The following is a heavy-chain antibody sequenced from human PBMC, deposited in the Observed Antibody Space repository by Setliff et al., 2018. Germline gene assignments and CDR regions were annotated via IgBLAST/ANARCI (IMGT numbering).Heavy chain of an antibody. J-gene: IGHJ6*03. V-gene: IGHV3-74*01. Sequence: GGSLRLSCAASGFTFSSFWMAWVRQAPGKGLEWVSRINGDATIAHYADSVKGRFTISRDNARNALYLQMNSLRAEDTAVYFCASIDWGENFYNTDVWGKGTTVTVSS. CDR3: ASIDWGENFYNTDV. CDR2: INGDATIA. D-gene: IGHD7-27*01. CDR1: GFTFSSFW.